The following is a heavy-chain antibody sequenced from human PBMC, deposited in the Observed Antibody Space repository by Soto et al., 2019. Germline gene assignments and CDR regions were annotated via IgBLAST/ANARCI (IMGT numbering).Heavy chain of an antibody. V-gene: IGHV3-30*18. J-gene: IGHJ5*02. CDR1: GFDFNTYG. Sequence: QVQLVQSGGGVVQPGRSLRLSCAASGFDFNTYGLHWVRQAPGKGLEWVAGISFDGGNQYYADSMKGRFTISRDKSNNTLYLQINSLEAEDTATYCCAKDSSITAAGSGGWFDPWGQGTLVIVS. CDR2: ISFDGGNQ. D-gene: IGHD6-13*01. CDR3: AKDSSITAAGSGGWFDP.